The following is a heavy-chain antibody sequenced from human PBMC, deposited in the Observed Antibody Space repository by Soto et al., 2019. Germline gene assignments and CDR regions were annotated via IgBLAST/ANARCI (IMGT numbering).Heavy chain of an antibody. CDR3: ARGSYYSGWV. V-gene: IGHV6-1*01. CDR1: GDSVSSTSTA. Sequence: SQTLSLTCAISGDSVSSTSTAWSWIRQSPSRGLEWLGRTYYRSNWYTDYAVSVKSRITISPDTSKNQFSLQLNSVTPEDTAVYYCARGSYYSGWVWGQGSLVTVSS. D-gene: IGHD6-19*01. CDR2: TYYRSNWYT. J-gene: IGHJ4*02.